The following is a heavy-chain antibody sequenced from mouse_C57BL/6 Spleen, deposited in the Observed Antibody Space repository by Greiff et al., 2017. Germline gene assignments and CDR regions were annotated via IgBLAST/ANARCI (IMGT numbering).Heavy chain of an antibody. D-gene: IGHD2-5*01. V-gene: IGHV10-3*01. CDR2: IRSKSSNYAT. CDR3: VRGGSKGGYFDV. Sequence: EVQLVESGGGLVQPKGSLKLSCAASGFTFNTYAMHWVRQAPGKGLEWVARIRSKSSNYATYYSDSVKDRFTISRDDSQSMLYLQMNNLKTEDTAMYYWVRGGSKGGYFDVWGTGTTVTVSS. CDR1: GFTFNTYA. J-gene: IGHJ1*03.